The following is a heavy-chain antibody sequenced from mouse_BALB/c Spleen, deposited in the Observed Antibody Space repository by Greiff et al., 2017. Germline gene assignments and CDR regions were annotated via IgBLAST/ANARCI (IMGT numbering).Heavy chain of an antibody. CDR1: GYSITSGYF. J-gene: IGHJ4*01. CDR2: ISYDGSN. V-gene: IGHV3-6*02. CDR3: ARGDRYENFWYAMDY. Sequence: EVQRVESGPGLVKPSQSLSLTCSVTGYSITSGYFWNWIRQFPGNKLGWMGYISYDGSNNYNPSLKNRISITRDTSKNQFVLKLNSVTTEDTATYYCARGDRYENFWYAMDYWGQGTSVTVSS. D-gene: IGHD2-14*01.